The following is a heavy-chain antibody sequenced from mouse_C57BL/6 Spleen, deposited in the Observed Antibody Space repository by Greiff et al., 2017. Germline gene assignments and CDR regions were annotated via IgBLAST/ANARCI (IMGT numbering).Heavy chain of an antibody. J-gene: IGHJ1*03. CDR1: GFSLTSYG. V-gene: IGHV2-6-1*01. CDR2: IWRNGSP. D-gene: IGHD4-1*01. Sequence: VQRVESGPGLVAPSQSLSITCTVSGFSLTSYGVHWVRQPPGKGLEWLVVIWRNGSPTYDSALNSRLSTSKDNSKSQVFLKMNSLQTDDTAMYYCARQNWDDWYFDVWGTGTTVTVSS. CDR3: ARQNWDDWYFDV.